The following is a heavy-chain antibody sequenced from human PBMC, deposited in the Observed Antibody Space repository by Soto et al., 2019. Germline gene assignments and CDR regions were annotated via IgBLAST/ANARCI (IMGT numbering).Heavy chain of an antibody. D-gene: IGHD6-13*01. J-gene: IGHJ4*02. V-gene: IGHV1-18*01. CDR1: GYTFTSYG. CDR2: ISAYNGNT. Sequence: QVQLVQSGAEVKKPGASVKVSCKASGYTFTSYGISWVRQAPGQGLEWMGWISAYNGNTNYAQKLQGRVTMTTDTXTSTDYMELRSPRSDDTAVYYCARDSAFLSNHLDYWGQGTLVTVSS. CDR3: ARDSAFLSNHLDY.